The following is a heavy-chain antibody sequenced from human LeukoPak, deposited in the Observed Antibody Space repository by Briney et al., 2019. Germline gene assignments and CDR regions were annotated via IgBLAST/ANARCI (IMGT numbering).Heavy chain of an antibody. D-gene: IGHD2-8*01. Sequence: GSLRLSCAASAFTFSSYGMHWVRQAPGKGLEWVAYIQYDRTNEQYAHSVKGRFRISRDNSNNILYLQMNSLRTEDTAVYYCAKDRCSNGIGCYYYYMEVWGKGTTVTIPS. CDR1: AFTFSSYG. V-gene: IGHV3-30*02. CDR3: AKDRCSNGIGCYYYYMEV. J-gene: IGHJ6*03. CDR2: IQYDRTNE.